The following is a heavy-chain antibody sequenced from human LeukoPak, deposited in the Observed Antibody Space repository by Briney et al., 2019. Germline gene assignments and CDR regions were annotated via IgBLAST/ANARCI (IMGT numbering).Heavy chain of an antibody. Sequence: SQTLSLTCTVSGDSISSGGYYRSWIRQNPGKGLEWIGYIYYSGSTYYNPSLKSRVSISVDTSKNQFSLKLSSVTAADTAVYYCARVSPQQQLVSPYFDYWAREPWSPSPQ. J-gene: IGHJ4*02. CDR2: IYYSGST. V-gene: IGHV4-31*03. CDR3: ARVSPQQQLVSPYFDY. CDR1: GDSISSGGYY. D-gene: IGHD6-13*01.